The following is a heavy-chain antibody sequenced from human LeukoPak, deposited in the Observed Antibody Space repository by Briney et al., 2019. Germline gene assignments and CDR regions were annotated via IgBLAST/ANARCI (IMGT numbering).Heavy chain of an antibody. J-gene: IGHJ6*03. D-gene: IGHD5-12*01. V-gene: IGHV3-30-3*01. Sequence: PGRSLRLSCAASGFTFSSYAMHWVRQAPGKGLEWVAVISYDGSNKYYADSVKGRFTISRDNSKNTLYLQMNSLRAEDTAVYYCAKDARYSGYGYYYYYMDVWGKGTTVTVSS. CDR1: GFTFSSYA. CDR2: ISYDGSNK. CDR3: AKDARYSGYGYYYYYMDV.